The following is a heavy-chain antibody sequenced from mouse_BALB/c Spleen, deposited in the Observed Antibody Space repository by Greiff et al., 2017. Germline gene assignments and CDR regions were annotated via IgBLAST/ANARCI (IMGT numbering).Heavy chain of an antibody. V-gene: IGHV2-2*02. D-gene: IGHD2-14*01. CDR3: ASDYRYGYFDG. CDR2: IWSGGST. Sequence: QVQLQQSGPGLVQPSQSLSITCTVTGFSLTSYCVSWFRQSPGKDLEWLGVIWSGGSTDYNAAFISRLSISKDNSKSQVFFKMNSLQANDTAIYYCASDYRYGYFDGWGAGTTVTVSS. CDR1: GFSLTSYC. J-gene: IGHJ1*01.